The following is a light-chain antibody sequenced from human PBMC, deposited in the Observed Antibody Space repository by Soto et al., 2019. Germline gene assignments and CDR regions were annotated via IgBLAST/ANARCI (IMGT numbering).Light chain of an antibody. V-gene: IGLV4-60*02. CDR3: ETWDSNPRV. CDR1: SGHSSYI. Sequence: QLVLTQSSSASASLGSSVKLTCTLSSGHSSYIIAWHQQQPGKAPRYLMKIEGSGSYYKGSGVPDRFSGSSSGADRYLTISNLQFEDEANYYCETWDSNPRVFGGGTQVTVL. J-gene: IGLJ2*01. CDR2: IEGSGSY.